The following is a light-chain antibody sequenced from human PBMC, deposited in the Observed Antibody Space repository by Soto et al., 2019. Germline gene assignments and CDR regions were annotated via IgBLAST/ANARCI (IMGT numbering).Light chain of an antibody. CDR1: SSKIGAGYD. CDR2: GNS. CDR3: QSYDSSLSAV. J-gene: IGLJ2*01. Sequence: QTVVTQPPSVSGAPGQRVTISCTGSSSKIGAGYDVHWYQQLPGTAPKLLIYGNSNRPSGVPDRFSGSKSGTSASLAITGLQAEDEADYYCQSYDSSLSAVFGGGTKLTVL. V-gene: IGLV1-40*01.